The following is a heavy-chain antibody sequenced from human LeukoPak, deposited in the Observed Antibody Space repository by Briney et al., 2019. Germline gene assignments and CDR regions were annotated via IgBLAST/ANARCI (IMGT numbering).Heavy chain of an antibody. CDR3: ARDRAYCSGGTCYLRGPDY. CDR2: IAYDGGNR. J-gene: IGHJ4*02. D-gene: IGHD2-15*01. Sequence: GGSLRLSCAASGFAVSTNYMNWVRQAPGKGLDWVATIAYDGGNRYYADSVKGRFAISRDNFKNTLNLQMNSLRPEDTAIYYCARDRAYCSGGTCYLRGPDYWGQGALVTVSS. V-gene: IGHV3-30*09. CDR1: GFAVSTNY.